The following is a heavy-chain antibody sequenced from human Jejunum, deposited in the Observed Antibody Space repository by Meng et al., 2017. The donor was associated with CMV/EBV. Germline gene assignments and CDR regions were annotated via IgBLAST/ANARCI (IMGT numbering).Heavy chain of an antibody. D-gene: IGHD1-14*01. CDR2: IHQTGNT. V-gene: IGHV4-4*02. CDR1: GASINSAIW. CDR3: AISPNQDPGS. Sequence: QLRESHRGLMKPSGTMSLTCAVSGASINSAIWWCWVRQPPGKGLEWIGGIHQTGNTNYNPSLMSRVTISMDESKNQFSLNVSSVTAADTAFYYCAISPNQDPGSWGQGTLVTVSS. J-gene: IGHJ5*02.